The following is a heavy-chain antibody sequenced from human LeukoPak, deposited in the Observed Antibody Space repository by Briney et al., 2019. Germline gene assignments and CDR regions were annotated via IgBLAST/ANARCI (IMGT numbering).Heavy chain of an antibody. D-gene: IGHD3-22*01. CDR3: ARRATMPYDSSGYYYDY. J-gene: IGHJ4*02. CDR1: GYSFTSYW. CDR2: IYPGDSDT. Sequence: GESLQISCKGSGYSFTSYWIGWVRQMPGKGLEWMGIIYPGDSDTRYSPSFQGQVTISADKSISTAYLQWSSLKASDTAMYYCARRATMPYDSSGYYYDYWGQGTLVTVSS. V-gene: IGHV5-51*01.